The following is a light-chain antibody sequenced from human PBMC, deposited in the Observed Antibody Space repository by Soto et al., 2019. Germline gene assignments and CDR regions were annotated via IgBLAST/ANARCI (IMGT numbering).Light chain of an antibody. CDR3: QQYNSYSYT. J-gene: IGKJ2*01. V-gene: IGKV1-5*03. Sequence: DLQMTQSPSTLSASVGDRVTITCRASQSISSWLAWYQQKPGKAPKLLIYKASSLEGGVPSRFSGGGSGTEFTLTISSLQPDDFGTYYCQQYNSYSYTFGQGTKLEIK. CDR2: KAS. CDR1: QSISSW.